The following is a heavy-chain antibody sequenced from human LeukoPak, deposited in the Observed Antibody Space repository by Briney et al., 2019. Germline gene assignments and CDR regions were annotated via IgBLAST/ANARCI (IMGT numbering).Heavy chain of an antibody. D-gene: IGHD4-11*01. Sequence: PSETLSLTCTVSGYSISSGYYWGWIRQPPGQGLEWIGSIYHSGSTYYNPSLKSRVTISLGTSKNQFSLKLSSVTAADTAVYYCARDLSSSSNYVAGTFDFWGQGTLVTVSS. CDR2: IYHSGST. CDR1: GYSISSGYY. J-gene: IGHJ3*01. V-gene: IGHV4-38-2*02. CDR3: ARDLSSSSNYVAGTFDF.